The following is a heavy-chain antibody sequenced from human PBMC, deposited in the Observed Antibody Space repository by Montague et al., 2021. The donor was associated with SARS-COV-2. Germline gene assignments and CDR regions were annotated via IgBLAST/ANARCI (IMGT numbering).Heavy chain of an antibody. CDR3: ARDYSVETGSYYNYFDY. V-gene: IGHV3-30*03. CDR2: YNGSNK. Sequence: YNGSNKYYXDSVKSRFTISRDNSKNTLYLQMNSLRAEDTAVYYCARDYSVETGSYYNYFDYWGQGTMVTVSS. D-gene: IGHD3-10*01. J-gene: IGHJ4*02.